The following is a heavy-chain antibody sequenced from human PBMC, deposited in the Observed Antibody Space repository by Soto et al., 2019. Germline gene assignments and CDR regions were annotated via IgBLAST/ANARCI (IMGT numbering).Heavy chain of an antibody. V-gene: IGHV1-8*01. Sequence: ASVKVSCKASGYTFTSYDINWVRQATGQGPEWMGWMNPNSGNTGYAQKFQGRVTMTRNTSISTAYMELSSLRSEDTAVYYCARGCPSGSRRGRAGYYYYGMDVWGQGTTVTVSS. CDR2: MNPNSGNT. CDR1: GYTFTSYD. J-gene: IGHJ6*02. D-gene: IGHD1-26*01. CDR3: ARGCPSGSRRGRAGYYYYGMDV.